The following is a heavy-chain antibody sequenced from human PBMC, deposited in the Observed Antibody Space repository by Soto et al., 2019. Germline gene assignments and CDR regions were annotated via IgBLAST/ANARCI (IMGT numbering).Heavy chain of an antibody. Sequence: GGSLRLSCAASGFSFSISPMHWVRQAPGKGPEWVALISYGGTNKFYADSVKGRFTISRDNSKSTLYLQVDSLRPEDAAVYYCARDPKTSGGQHWAFNYFDSWGQGTLVTVSS. D-gene: IGHD7-27*01. CDR2: ISYGGTNK. J-gene: IGHJ4*02. CDR1: GFSFSISP. V-gene: IGHV3-30-3*01. CDR3: ARDPKTSGGQHWAFNYFDS.